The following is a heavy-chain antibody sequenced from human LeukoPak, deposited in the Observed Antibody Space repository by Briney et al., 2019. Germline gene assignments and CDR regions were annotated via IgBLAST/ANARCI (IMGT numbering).Heavy chain of an antibody. CDR1: GFIFNTYA. V-gene: IGHV3-30*03. J-gene: IGHJ4*02. D-gene: IGHD3-22*01. CDR3: ARQEARGYLYEGLDY. CDR2: ISYNGGRK. Sequence: GGSLRLSCVASGFIFNTYAIHWVRQAPGKGLEWVALISYNGGRKEYAESVKGRFTIDRDNSKNTVLLQMNSLRPDDTAIYSCARQEARGYLYEGLDYWGQGTLVTVSS.